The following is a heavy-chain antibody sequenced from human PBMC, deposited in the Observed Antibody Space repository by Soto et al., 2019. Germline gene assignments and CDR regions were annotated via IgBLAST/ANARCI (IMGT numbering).Heavy chain of an antibody. Sequence: GGSLRLSCVASGFTFSSYSMSWVRQAPGKGLEWVSGFRAGGDDGTTYYADSVKGRFTISRDNARRSLFLQMTSLTAEDTAMYYCVRGGGGGLFDPWGQGTMVTVSS. J-gene: IGHJ5*02. CDR3: VRGGGGGLFDP. V-gene: IGHV3-23*01. CDR2: FRAGGDDGTT. D-gene: IGHD2-15*01. CDR1: GFTFSSYS.